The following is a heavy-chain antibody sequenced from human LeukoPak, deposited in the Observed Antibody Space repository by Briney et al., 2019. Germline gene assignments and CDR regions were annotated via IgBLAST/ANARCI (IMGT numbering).Heavy chain of an antibody. CDR3: AKDLLGSTTHLDI. J-gene: IGHJ3*02. D-gene: IGHD1-26*01. Sequence: GGSLRLSCAASGFTFSSYAMHWVRQAPGKGLEWVAVISYDGSNKYYADSVKGRFTISRDNSENILYLQMNSLRVEDTAVYYCAKDLLGSTTHLDIWGQGTVVTVFS. V-gene: IGHV3-30-3*01. CDR1: GFTFSSYA. CDR2: ISYDGSNK.